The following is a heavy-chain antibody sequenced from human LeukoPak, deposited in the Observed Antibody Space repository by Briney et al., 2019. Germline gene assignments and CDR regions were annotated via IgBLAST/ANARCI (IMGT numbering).Heavy chain of an antibody. V-gene: IGHV1-69*05. CDR1: GGTFSSYA. CDR3: ARASSGYYAHAFDI. D-gene: IGHD3-22*01. J-gene: IGHJ3*02. Sequence: GASVKVSCKASGGTFSSYAISWVRQAPGQGLEWMGGIIPIFGTANYAQKFQGRVTITTDESTSTAYMELSSLRSEDTAVYYCARASSGYYAHAFDIWGQGTMVTVSS. CDR2: IIPIFGTA.